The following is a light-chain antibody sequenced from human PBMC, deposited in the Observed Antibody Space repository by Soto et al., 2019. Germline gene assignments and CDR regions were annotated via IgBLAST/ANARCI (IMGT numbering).Light chain of an antibody. Sequence: QTVVTQEPSFSVSPGGTVTLTCGLSSGSVSTSYYPSWYQQTPGPAPRTLIYSTNTRSSGVPDRFSGSILGNKAALTITGEQADDESDYCCALYMGSGVSVFGGGTKLTVL. CDR2: STN. V-gene: IGLV8-61*01. J-gene: IGLJ3*02. CDR1: SGSVSTSYY. CDR3: ALYMGSGVSV.